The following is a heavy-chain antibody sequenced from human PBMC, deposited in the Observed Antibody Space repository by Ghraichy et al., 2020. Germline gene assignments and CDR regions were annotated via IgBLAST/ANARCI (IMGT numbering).Heavy chain of an antibody. V-gene: IGHV3-21*01. CDR1: GFTFISYD. Sequence: GESLNISCAASGFTFISYDINWVRQAPGKGLEWVSYISSSSSYIYYADSVEGRFTISRDNDKNSLFLQMNSLRAEDTAVYYCARDPGYCSGGRCFGDAFDIWGQGTMVTVSS. D-gene: IGHD2-15*01. CDR3: ARDPGYCSGGRCFGDAFDI. CDR2: ISSSSSYI. J-gene: IGHJ3*02.